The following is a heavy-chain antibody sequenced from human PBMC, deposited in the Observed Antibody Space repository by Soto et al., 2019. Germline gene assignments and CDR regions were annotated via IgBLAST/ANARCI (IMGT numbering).Heavy chain of an antibody. Sequence: GGCLAPCCATAGVYVGNENLGWVHRAPGKGLEGVSGINDRGCNTNYADAVKGRFTISRDNSKNTLYLQMNSLRADDTAVYYCPKDYDSRTKLCDSWGQRSLVTVSS. J-gene: IGHJ4*02. V-gene: IGHV3-23*01. CDR3: PKDYDSRTKLCDS. CDR2: INDRGCNT. CDR1: GVYVGNEN. D-gene: IGHD3-22*01.